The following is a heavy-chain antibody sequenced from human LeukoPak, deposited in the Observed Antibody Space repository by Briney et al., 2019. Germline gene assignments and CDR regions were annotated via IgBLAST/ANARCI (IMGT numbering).Heavy chain of an antibody. Sequence: SETLSLTCAVYGGSFSGYYWSWIRQPPGKGLEWIGEINHSGSTNYNPSLKSRVTISVDTSKNQFSLKLSSLTAADPAVYYCARSSEGRYYYDSSGYSYYYYYMDVWGKGTTVTISS. CDR2: INHSGST. CDR1: GGSFSGYY. V-gene: IGHV4-34*01. D-gene: IGHD3-22*01. CDR3: ARSSEGRYYYDSSGYSYYYYYMDV. J-gene: IGHJ6*03.